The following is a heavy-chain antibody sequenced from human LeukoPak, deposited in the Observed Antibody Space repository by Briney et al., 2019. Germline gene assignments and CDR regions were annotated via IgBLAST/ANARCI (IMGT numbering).Heavy chain of an antibody. V-gene: IGHV3-23*01. J-gene: IGHJ1*01. CDR2: ISGSGVST. D-gene: IGHD3-9*01. Sequence: PGGSLRLSCAASGFTFSSYAMSWVRQAPGKGLEWVSGISGSGVSTYYADSVKGRFTISRDNSKNTLYLQMNSLRAEDTAVYYCAKDPPAPYILTGYYRTEYFQHWGQGTLVTVSS. CDR3: AKDPPAPYILTGYYRTEYFQH. CDR1: GFTFSSYA.